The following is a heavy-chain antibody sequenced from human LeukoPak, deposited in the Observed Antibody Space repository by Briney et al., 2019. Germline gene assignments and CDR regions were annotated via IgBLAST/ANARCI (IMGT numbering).Heavy chain of an antibody. CDR3: ASYDDSTEYFQH. CDR1: GFTLDDSA. CDR2: ISSSSSYI. Sequence: PGGSLRLSCVVSGFTLDDSALHWVRQAPGKGLEWVSSISSSSSYIYYADSVKGRFTISRDNAKNSLSLQMTSLRAEHTAVYYGASYDDSTEYFQHWGQGTRVTVSS. J-gene: IGHJ1*01. V-gene: IGHV3-21*01. D-gene: IGHD4-17*01.